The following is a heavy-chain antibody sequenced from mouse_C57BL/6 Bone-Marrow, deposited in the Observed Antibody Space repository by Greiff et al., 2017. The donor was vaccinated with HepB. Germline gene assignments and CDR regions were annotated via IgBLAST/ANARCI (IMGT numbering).Heavy chain of an antibody. V-gene: IGHV5-4*03. CDR2: ISDGGSYT. J-gene: IGHJ2*01. Sequence: EVKLVESGGGLVKPGGALKLSCAASGFTFSSYAMSWGRQTPEKRLEWVATISDGGSYTYYPDNVKGRFTISRDNAKNNLYLQMSHLKSEDTAMYYCAAYFDYWGQGTTLTVSS. CDR1: GFTFSSYA. CDR3: AAYFDY.